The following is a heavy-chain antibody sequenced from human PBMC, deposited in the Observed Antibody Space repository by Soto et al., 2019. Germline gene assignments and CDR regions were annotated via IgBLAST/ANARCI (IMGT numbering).Heavy chain of an antibody. CDR2: IFYLGSS. CDR1: GDSISSSDFY. Sequence: SETLSLTCTVSGDSISSSDFYWGWVRQPPGKGLEWIGSIFYLGSSYYNPSLKSRVTMSVDTSKNQFSLRLRSVTAADTALYFCARHSLALRKNNWFDPWGQGIMVTVSS. CDR3: ARHSLALRKNNWFDP. V-gene: IGHV4-39*01. J-gene: IGHJ5*02. D-gene: IGHD3-3*02.